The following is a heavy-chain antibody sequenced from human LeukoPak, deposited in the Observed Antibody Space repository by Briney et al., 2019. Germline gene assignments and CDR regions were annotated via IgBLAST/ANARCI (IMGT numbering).Heavy chain of an antibody. CDR2: ISSGSTI. J-gene: IGHJ4*02. CDR1: GFTFSSYE. V-gene: IGHV3-48*03. CDR3: ARESIALAEAPFNY. Sequence: GGSLRLSCAASGFTFSSYEMNWVRQAPGKGLGRVSYISSGSTIYDADSVKGRFTISRDNAKNSLYLQMNSLRAEDTAVYYCARESIALAEAPFNYWGQGTLVTVSS. D-gene: IGHD6-19*01.